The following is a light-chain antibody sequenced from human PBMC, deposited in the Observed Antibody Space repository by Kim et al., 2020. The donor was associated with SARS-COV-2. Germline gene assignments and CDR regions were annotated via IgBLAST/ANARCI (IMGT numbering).Light chain of an antibody. Sequence: DIQMTQSPSSLSASVGYRVTITCRASQDISNYLAWFQHKPGTAPKLLIYAASALHSEVPSRFSGSGSGTDFTLTIGSLQPEDVATFYCQSYNSAPWTFGRGTKVDIK. CDR3: QSYNSAPWT. J-gene: IGKJ1*01. V-gene: IGKV1-27*01. CDR2: AAS. CDR1: QDISNY.